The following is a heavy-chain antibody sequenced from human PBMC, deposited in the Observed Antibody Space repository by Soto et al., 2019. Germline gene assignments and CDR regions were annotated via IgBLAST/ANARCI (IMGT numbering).Heavy chain of an antibody. CDR3: GRLHRYGGNAFDI. J-gene: IGHJ3*02. D-gene: IGHD3-16*01. CDR1: GFTFSDYY. CDR2: ITTSGGTI. V-gene: IGHV3-11*01. Sequence: QVQLVESGGGLVKPGGSLRLSCVASGFTFSDYYMTWIRQAPGKGLDWVSYITTSGGTIYSADSVKGRFTLSRDNAKNSLYLQMNRLSAEETAVYDCGRLHRYGGNAFDIWGQGTRVTVSS.